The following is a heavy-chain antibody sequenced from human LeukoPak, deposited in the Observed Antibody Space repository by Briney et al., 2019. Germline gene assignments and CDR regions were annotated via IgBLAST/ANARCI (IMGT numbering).Heavy chain of an antibody. J-gene: IGHJ4*02. Sequence: PGGSLRLSCAASGFTFDDYAMHWVRQAPGKGLEWVSLISGDGGSTYYADSVKGRFTISRDNSKNTLYLQMNSLRAEDAAVYYCAKSALKGIAAAGTWYFDYWGQGTLVTVSS. CDR1: GFTFDDYA. D-gene: IGHD6-13*01. CDR3: AKSALKGIAAAGTWYFDY. CDR2: ISGDGGST. V-gene: IGHV3-43*02.